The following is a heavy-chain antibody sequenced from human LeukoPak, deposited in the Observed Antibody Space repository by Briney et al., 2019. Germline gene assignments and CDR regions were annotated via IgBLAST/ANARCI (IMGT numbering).Heavy chain of an antibody. D-gene: IGHD6-19*01. Sequence: PGGSLRLSCAASGFTVSSNYMSWVRQAPGKGLEWVSVIYSGGSTYYADSVKGRFTISRHNSKNTLYLQMNSLRAEDTAVYHCARVPAPQYSSGWYFDYWGQGTLVTVSS. CDR2: IYSGGST. CDR1: GFTVSSNY. CDR3: ARVPAPQYSSGWYFDY. J-gene: IGHJ4*02. V-gene: IGHV3-53*04.